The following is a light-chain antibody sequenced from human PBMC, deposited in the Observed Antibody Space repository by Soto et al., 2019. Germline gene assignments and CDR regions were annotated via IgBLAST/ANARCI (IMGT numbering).Light chain of an antibody. CDR2: GAS. V-gene: IGKV3-20*01. Sequence: IELTQSQGPVSRSPGVLATLSCSFRRRVNSNFVAWYQQNPGQAPRLLVYGASTRTIDIPERFRGSGAGTDCFLTSNRPEPEDFAVYFCHQYGSSPRLTFGQGTKVEIK. J-gene: IGKJ2*01. CDR3: HQYGSSPRLT. CDR1: RRVNSNF.